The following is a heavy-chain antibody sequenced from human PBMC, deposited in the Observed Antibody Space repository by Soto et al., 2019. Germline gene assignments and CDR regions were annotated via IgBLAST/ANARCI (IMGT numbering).Heavy chain of an antibody. CDR3: AKDSAAAGLDAFDI. CDR1: GFTFDDYA. Sequence: EVQLVESGGGLVQPGRSLRLSCAASGFTFDDYAMHWVRQAPGKGLEWVAGISWNSGSIGYADSVKGRFTISRDNAKNSLYLQMNSLRAEDTALYYCAKDSAAAGLDAFDIRGQGKMVTVSS. J-gene: IGHJ3*02. CDR2: ISWNSGSI. D-gene: IGHD6-13*01. V-gene: IGHV3-9*01.